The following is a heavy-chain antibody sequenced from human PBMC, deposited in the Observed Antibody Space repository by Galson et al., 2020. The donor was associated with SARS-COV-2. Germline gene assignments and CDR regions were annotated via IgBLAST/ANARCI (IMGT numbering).Heavy chain of an antibody. D-gene: IGHD2-21*01. CDR1: GGSLCGYY. CDR2: ISHIAKT. Sequence: SETLSLTCTVYGGSLCGYYWSWIRQAPGKGPELIWEISHIAKTNYNPSLKSRVTISVDTSKNQFLLKLTSVIAADTAVYYCARTRAIAQFDPWGQGTQVTVS. CDR3: ARTRAIAQFDP. J-gene: IGHJ5*02. V-gene: IGHV4-34*01.